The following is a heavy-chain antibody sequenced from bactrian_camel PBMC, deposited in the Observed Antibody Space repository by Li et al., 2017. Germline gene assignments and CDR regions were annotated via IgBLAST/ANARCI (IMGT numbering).Heavy chain of an antibody. CDR1: GFTFKNYA. V-gene: IGHV3S40*01. CDR2: IISGGGTT. D-gene: IGHD1*01. CDR3: AALAWGFNY. J-gene: IGHJ4*01. Sequence: DVQLVESGGGLVQPGGSLRLSCAASGFTFKNYAMSLVRQAPGKGLEWVSAIISGGGTTYYADSVKGRFTISRDNAKNTAYLQLNNLRSEDTAQYYCAALAWGFNYWGQGTQVTVS.